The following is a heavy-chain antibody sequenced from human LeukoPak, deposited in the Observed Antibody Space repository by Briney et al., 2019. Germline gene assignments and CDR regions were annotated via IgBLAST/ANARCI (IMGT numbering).Heavy chain of an antibody. V-gene: IGHV4-30-4*08. CDR3: ARVRAARHTEVDY. Sequence: PSQTLSLPCTVSGGSISSGDYYWSWIRQPPGKGLEWIGYIYYSGSTYYNPSLKSRVTISVDTSKNQFSLKLSSVTAADTAVYYCARVRAARHTEVDYWGQGTLVTVSS. D-gene: IGHD6-6*01. J-gene: IGHJ4*02. CDR1: GGSISSGDYY. CDR2: IYYSGST.